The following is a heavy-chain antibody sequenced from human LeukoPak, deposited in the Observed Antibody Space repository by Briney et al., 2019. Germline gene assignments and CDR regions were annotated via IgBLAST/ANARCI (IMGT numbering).Heavy chain of an antibody. CDR3: AIMHPYYDGSGYWVQ. D-gene: IGHD3-22*01. Sequence: GGSLRLSCAASGFTFSSYAMSWVRQAPGKGLEWVSGISTSGGSSSYADSVKGRFTIFRDNPRNTLYMQMNSLRAKDTALYYCAIMHPYYDGSGYWVQWGQGTLVTVSS. CDR1: GFTFSSYA. CDR2: ISTSGGSS. J-gene: IGHJ4*02. V-gene: IGHV3-23*01.